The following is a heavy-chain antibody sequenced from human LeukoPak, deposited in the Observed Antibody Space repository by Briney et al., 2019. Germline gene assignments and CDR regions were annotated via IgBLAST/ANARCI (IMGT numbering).Heavy chain of an antibody. D-gene: IGHD1-1*01. CDR2: INHSGST. Sequence: KSSETLSLTCTVSGGSISSSGYYWSWIRQPPGKGLEWIGEINHSGSTNYNPSLKSRVTISVDTSKNQFSLKLSSVTAADTAVYYCARVASGTPGNFDYWGQGTLVTVSS. J-gene: IGHJ4*02. V-gene: IGHV4-39*07. CDR3: ARVASGTPGNFDY. CDR1: GGSISSSGYY.